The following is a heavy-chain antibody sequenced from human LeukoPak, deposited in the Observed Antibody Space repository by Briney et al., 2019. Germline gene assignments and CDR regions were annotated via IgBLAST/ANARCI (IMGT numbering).Heavy chain of an antibody. D-gene: IGHD2-21*01. J-gene: IGHJ4*02. CDR3: AKFLPTHIVVANYYFDY. CDR1: GFTFSIYA. CDR2: ISGSGGST. Sequence: PGGSLRLSCAASGFTFSIYAMSWGRQASGKGLEWVSAISGSGGSTYYADSVKGRFTISRDNSKNTLYLQMNSLRAEDTAVYYCAKFLPTHIVVANYYFDYWGQGTLVTVSS. V-gene: IGHV3-23*01.